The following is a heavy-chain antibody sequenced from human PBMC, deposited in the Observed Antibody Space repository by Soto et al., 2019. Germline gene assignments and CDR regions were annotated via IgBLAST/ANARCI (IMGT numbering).Heavy chain of an antibody. CDR3: AKDQRITHYYGMDV. Sequence: EVQLFESGGGLVQPGGSLRLSCAASGFTFSSYAMSWVRQAPGKGLEWGSAISGSGGSTYYADSVKGRFTISRDNSKNTLYMQMNSLRAEDTAVYYFAKDQRITHYYGMDVWGQGPTVTVSS. J-gene: IGHJ6*02. D-gene: IGHD3-10*01. CDR1: GFTFSSYA. CDR2: ISGSGGST. V-gene: IGHV3-23*01.